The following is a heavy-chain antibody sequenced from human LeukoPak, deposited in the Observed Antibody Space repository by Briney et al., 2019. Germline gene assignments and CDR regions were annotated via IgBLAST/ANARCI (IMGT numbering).Heavy chain of an antibody. V-gene: IGHV3-53*01. D-gene: IGHD6-13*01. CDR3: ARDDRTVVPGTFDN. J-gene: IGHJ4*02. CDR1: GFTVSSSF. Sequence: LSGGSLRLSCAASGFTVSSSFMSWVRQAPGTGLQWVSVIYRDGTTYYADSVRGRFTISRDNSKNTLYLQMNSLRVEDTAVYYCARDDRTVVPGTFDNWGRGTLVTVSS. CDR2: IYRDGTT.